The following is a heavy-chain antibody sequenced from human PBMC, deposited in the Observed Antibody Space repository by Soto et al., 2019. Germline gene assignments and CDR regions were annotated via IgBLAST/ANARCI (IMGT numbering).Heavy chain of an antibody. CDR3: AKPEEVVRGFDF. CDR2: ISGTGGAA. D-gene: IGHD3-10*01. V-gene: IGHV3-23*01. Sequence: HLGGSLRLSCAASGFTLGHSAMSWVRQAPGKGLEWVAAISGTGGAAYYADSVKGRFTISRDNSRNTLFLQMNSLRVDDTAIYHCAKPEEVVRGFDFWGLGTLVTVSS. J-gene: IGHJ4*02. CDR1: GFTLGHSA.